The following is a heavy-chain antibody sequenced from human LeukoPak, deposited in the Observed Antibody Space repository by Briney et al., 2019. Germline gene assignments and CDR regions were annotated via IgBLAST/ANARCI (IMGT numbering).Heavy chain of an antibody. CDR3: ARVRYCSSTSCYRFFDY. J-gene: IGHJ4*02. Sequence: SETLSLTCAVYGGSFSGYYWSWIRQPPGKGLEWIGEINHSGSTNYNPSLKSRVTISVDMSKNQFSLKLSSVTAADTAVYYCARVRYCSSTSCYRFFDYWGQGTLVTVSS. D-gene: IGHD2-2*02. V-gene: IGHV4-34*01. CDR2: INHSGST. CDR1: GGSFSGYY.